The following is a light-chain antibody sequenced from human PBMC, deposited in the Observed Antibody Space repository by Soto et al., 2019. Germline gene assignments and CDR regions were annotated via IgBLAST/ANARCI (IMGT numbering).Light chain of an antibody. J-gene: IGKJ5*01. CDR3: QQTYRTPPT. CDR1: QSIGSY. CDR2: AAT. V-gene: IGKV1-39*01. Sequence: DIQMTQSPSSLSASVGDRVTITCRASQSIGSYLNWYQQRPVKAPNLAATCLQSAVPSRFSCRGSGTDYTLTISSLQPEDFATYYCQQTYRTPPTFGQGTRLE.